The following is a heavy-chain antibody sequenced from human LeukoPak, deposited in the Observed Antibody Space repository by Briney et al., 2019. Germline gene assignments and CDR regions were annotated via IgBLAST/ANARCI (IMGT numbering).Heavy chain of an antibody. CDR1: GYSISSGYY. D-gene: IGHD2-21*01. Sequence: SETLSLTCTVSGYSISSGYYWGWIRQPPGKGLEWIGSIYHSGSTYYNPSLKSRVTISVDTSKNQFSLKLSSVTAADTAVYYCARDVVVWGQGTLVTVSS. CDR3: ARDVVV. CDR2: IYHSGST. J-gene: IGHJ4*02. V-gene: IGHV4-38-2*02.